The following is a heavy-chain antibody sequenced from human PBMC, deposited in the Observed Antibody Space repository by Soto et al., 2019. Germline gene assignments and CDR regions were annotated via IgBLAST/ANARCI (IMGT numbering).Heavy chain of an antibody. Sequence: GGSLRLSCAASGFTFSSYAMSWVRQAPGKGLEWVSAISGSGGSTYYADSVKGRFTISRDNSKNTLYLQMNSLRAEDTAVYYCAKDPSYYDSSGYYYFDYWGQGTQVTVSS. CDR2: ISGSGGST. V-gene: IGHV3-23*01. J-gene: IGHJ4*02. D-gene: IGHD3-22*01. CDR3: AKDPSYYDSSGYYYFDY. CDR1: GFTFSSYA.